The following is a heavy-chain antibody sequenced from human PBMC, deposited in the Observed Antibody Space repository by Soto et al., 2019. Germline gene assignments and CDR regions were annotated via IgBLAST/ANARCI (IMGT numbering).Heavy chain of an antibody. CDR2: FDPEDGET. J-gene: IGHJ4*02. D-gene: IGHD3-3*01. CDR3: TTGQRPIRFLEWLSRYYFDY. V-gene: IGHV1-24*01. CDR1: GYTLTELS. Sequence: ASVKVSCKVSGYTLTELSMHWVRQAPGKGLEWMGGFDPEDGETIYAQKFQGRVTMTEDTSTDTAYMELSSLRSEDTAVYYCTTGQRPIRFLEWLSRYYFDYWGQGTLVTVSS.